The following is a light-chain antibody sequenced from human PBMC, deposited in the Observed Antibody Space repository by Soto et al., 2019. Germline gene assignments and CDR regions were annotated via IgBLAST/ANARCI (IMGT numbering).Light chain of an antibody. Sequence: DIVMTQSPDSLAVSLGERATINCKSSQSVLYSSNNKNYLAWYQQKPGQPPKLLIYWASTRESGVPDRFSGSGSGTDLTLTISSLQAEDVAVYYCQQYHTTPWTFGQGTRVEMK. CDR2: WAS. J-gene: IGKJ1*01. V-gene: IGKV4-1*01. CDR1: QSVLYSSNNKNY. CDR3: QQYHTTPWT.